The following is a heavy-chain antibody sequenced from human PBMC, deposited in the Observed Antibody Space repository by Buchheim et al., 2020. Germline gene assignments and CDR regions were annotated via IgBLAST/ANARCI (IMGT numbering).Heavy chain of an antibody. V-gene: IGHV3-33*01. D-gene: IGHD3-22*01. Sequence: QVQLVESGGGVVQPGRSLRLSCAASRFTFSSYGMHWVRQAPGKGLEWVAVIWYDGSHKYYADSVKGRFTISRDNSKHTLYLQMNSLRAEDTAVYYCARDPLYYYDSSGYFFDYWGQGTL. J-gene: IGHJ4*02. CDR3: ARDPLYYYDSSGYFFDY. CDR1: RFTFSSYG. CDR2: IWYDGSHK.